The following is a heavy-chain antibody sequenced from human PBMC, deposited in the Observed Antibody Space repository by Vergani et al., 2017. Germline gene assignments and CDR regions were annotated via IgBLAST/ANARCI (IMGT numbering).Heavy chain of an antibody. CDR1: GYSFTSYW. CDR3: ARVQWLAYYYYGMDV. J-gene: IGHJ6*02. D-gene: IGHD6-19*01. Sequence: EVQLVQSGAEVKKPGESLRISCKGSGYSFTSYWISWVRQMPGKGLEWMGRIDPSDSYTNYSPSFQGHVTISADKSISTAYLQWSSLKASDTAMYYCARVQWLAYYYYGMDVWGQGTTVTVSS. V-gene: IGHV5-10-1*03. CDR2: IDPSDSYT.